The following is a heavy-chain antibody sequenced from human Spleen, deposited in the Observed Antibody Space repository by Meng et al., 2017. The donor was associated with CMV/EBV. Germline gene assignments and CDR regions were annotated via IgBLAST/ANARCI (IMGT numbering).Heavy chain of an antibody. J-gene: IGHJ4*02. CDR2: MSPNNGET. D-gene: IGHD5-12*01. V-gene: IGHV1-2*02. Sequence: ASVKVSCKASGYTFTGYSLHWVRQAPGQGLEWMGWMSPNNGETGLIQKFQGRVTMTRDNSTSTAFLELTSLTSDDTDVYYCARGRRYSGYDSLGYWGRGTLVTVSS. CDR3: ARGRRYSGYDSLGY. CDR1: GYTFTGYS.